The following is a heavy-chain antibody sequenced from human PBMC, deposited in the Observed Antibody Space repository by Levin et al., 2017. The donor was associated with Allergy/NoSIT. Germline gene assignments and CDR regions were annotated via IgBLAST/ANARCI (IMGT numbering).Heavy chain of an antibody. Sequence: GGSLRLSCAASEFTFSSFAMSWVRQAPGKGLEWVSSISGSGGSTYYADSVKGRFTISRDNSKNTLYLQMNSLGAEDTALYFCAKAPTGSPRYYFYMDVWGQGSTVTVSS. J-gene: IGHJ6*03. V-gene: IGHV3-23*01. CDR1: EFTFSSFA. D-gene: IGHD1-14*01. CDR3: AKAPTGSPRYYFYMDV. CDR2: ISGSGGST.